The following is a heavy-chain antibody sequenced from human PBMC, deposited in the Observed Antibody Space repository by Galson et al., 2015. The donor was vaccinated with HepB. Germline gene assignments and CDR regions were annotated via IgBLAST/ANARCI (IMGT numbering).Heavy chain of an antibody. CDR2: IFPIFGTT. CDR3: ARSRASRSNHLYQYFHMDV. J-gene: IGHJ6*03. Sequence: QSGAEVKKPGASVKVSCKASGGTFSSYGINWVRQAPGQGLEWMGGIFPIFGTTHYLQKFQGRVSITADDSTNTAYMDLTSLTSEDTAVYYCARSRASRSNHLYQYFHMDVWGKGTAVTVSS. V-gene: IGHV1-69*13. D-gene: IGHD3-10*01. CDR1: GGTFSSYG.